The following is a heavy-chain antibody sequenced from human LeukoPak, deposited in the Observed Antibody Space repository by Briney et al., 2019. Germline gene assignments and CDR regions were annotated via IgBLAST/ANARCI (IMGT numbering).Heavy chain of an antibody. CDR3: ARRYCSSTSCTLDY. D-gene: IGHD2-2*01. CDR2: ISSGTTTI. V-gene: IGHV3-48*03. CDR1: GFTFSSYE. J-gene: IGHJ4*02. Sequence: GGSLRLSCTASGFTFSSYEMIWVRQAPGKGLEWVSYISSGTTTIYYADSVKGRFTISRDNAKNSLYLQMNSLRAEDTAVYYCARRYCSSTSCTLDYWGQGTLVTVSS.